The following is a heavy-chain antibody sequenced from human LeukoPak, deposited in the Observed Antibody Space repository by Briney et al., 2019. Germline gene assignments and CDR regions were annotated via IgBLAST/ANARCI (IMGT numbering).Heavy chain of an antibody. D-gene: IGHD2/OR15-2a*01. Sequence: GESLKISCKGSGYTFTNYWIAWVRQMPGKGLEWMGIVYPGDSDTRYSPSFHGQVTLSVDKSISTAYLQWSSLKASDAAMYYCARHPSGNSNSWSDYWGQGTLVTVSS. J-gene: IGHJ4*02. CDR2: VYPGDSDT. CDR1: GYTFTNYW. CDR3: ARHPSGNSNSWSDY. V-gene: IGHV5-51*01.